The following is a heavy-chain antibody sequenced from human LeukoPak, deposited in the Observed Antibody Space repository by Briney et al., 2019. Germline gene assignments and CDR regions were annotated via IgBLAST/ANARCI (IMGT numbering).Heavy chain of an antibody. CDR3: AKDVYSSGHLDY. D-gene: IGHD6-19*01. Sequence: PSETLSLTCAVYGGSFSGYYWSWIRQPPGKGLEWIGEINHSGSTNYNPSLKSRVTISVDTSKNQFPLKLSSVTAADTAVYYCAKDVYSSGHLDYWGQGTLVTVSS. CDR1: GGSFSGYY. CDR2: INHSGST. J-gene: IGHJ4*02. V-gene: IGHV4-34*01.